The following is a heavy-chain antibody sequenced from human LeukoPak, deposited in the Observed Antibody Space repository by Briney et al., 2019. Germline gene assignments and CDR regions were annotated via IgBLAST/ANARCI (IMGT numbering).Heavy chain of an antibody. CDR1: GGALSGYD. CDR2: ITRGGSS. Sequence: PSETLSLTCAVSGGALSGYDFNWVRQPPGKGLEWIGEITRGGSSNYNPSLKSRVTISEDTSKNQFSLELSSVTAADTAMYYCARTSRTYNCSAYFFPHWGQGTLVTVSS. J-gene: IGHJ1*01. V-gene: IGHV4-34*01. CDR3: ARTSRTYNCSAYFFPH. D-gene: IGHD3-16*01.